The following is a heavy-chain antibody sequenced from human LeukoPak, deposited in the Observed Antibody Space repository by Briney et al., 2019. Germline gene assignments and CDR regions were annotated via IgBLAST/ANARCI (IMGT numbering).Heavy chain of an antibody. V-gene: IGHV4-4*07. Sequence: PSETLSLTCTVSGGSISSYSWSWIRQPPRKGLEWIGRIYTSGSTNYNPSLKSRVTMSVDTSKNQFSLKLSSVTAADTAVYYCARAPKYSYYYCMDVWGKGTTVTVSS. CDR1: GGSISSYS. J-gene: IGHJ6*03. CDR3: ARAPKYSYYYCMDV. CDR2: IYTSGST. D-gene: IGHD5-18*01.